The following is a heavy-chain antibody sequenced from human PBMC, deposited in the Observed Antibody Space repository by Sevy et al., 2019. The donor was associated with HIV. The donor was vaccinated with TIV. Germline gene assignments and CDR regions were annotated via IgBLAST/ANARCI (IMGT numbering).Heavy chain of an antibody. J-gene: IGHJ4*02. CDR2: FDPEDGET. D-gene: IGHD3-22*01. Sequence: ASVKVSCKVSGYTLTKLSMHWVRQAPGKVLEWMGSFDPEDGETLYAQKLQGRVIMTEDTSTDTAYMEVNSLRSEDTAVYYCATTKDYYENSGCPFDYWGQGTLVTVSS. CDR1: GYTLTKLS. V-gene: IGHV1-24*01. CDR3: ATTKDYYENSGCPFDY.